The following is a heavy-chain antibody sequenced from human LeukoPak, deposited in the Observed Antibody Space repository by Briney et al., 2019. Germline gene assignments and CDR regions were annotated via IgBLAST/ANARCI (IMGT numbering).Heavy chain of an antibody. CDR1: GFTFNTHN. Sequence: GGSLRLSCAASGFTFNTHNMNWVRQAPGKGLEWVSSISSSSSYIYYADSVKGRFTISRDNAKNSLYLQMNSLRAEDTALYYCAKDIGQTTVTTSGAFDIWGQGTMVTVSS. D-gene: IGHD4-17*01. CDR2: ISSSSSYI. CDR3: AKDIGQTTVTTSGAFDI. V-gene: IGHV3-21*04. J-gene: IGHJ3*02.